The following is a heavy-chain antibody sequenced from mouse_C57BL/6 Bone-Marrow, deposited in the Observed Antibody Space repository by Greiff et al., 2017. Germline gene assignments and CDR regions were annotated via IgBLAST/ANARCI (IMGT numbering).Heavy chain of an antibody. D-gene: IGHD2-3*01. CDR2: IDPENGDT. J-gene: IGHJ3*01. CDR3: TTYGYYPWFAY. V-gene: IGHV14-4*01. Sequence: EVQLQQSGAELVRPGASVKLSCTASGFNIKDDYMHWVKQRPEQGLEWIGWIDPENGDTEYASKFQGKATITADTSSNTAYLQLNSLTSEDTAVYYCTTYGYYPWFAYWGQGTLVTVSA. CDR1: GFNIKDDY.